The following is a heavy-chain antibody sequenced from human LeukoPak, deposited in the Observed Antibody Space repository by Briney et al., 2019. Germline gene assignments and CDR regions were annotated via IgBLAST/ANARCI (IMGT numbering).Heavy chain of an antibody. D-gene: IGHD3-22*01. Sequence: PGGSLRLSCAASGFTFSSYWMHWVRQAPGKGLVWVSRINSDGSSTSYADSVKGRFTVSRDNAKNTLYLQMNSLRAEDTAVYYCARVYYDSSGYYDAFDIWGQGTMATVSS. CDR1: GFTFSSYW. J-gene: IGHJ3*02. CDR2: INSDGSST. V-gene: IGHV3-74*01. CDR3: ARVYYDSSGYYDAFDI.